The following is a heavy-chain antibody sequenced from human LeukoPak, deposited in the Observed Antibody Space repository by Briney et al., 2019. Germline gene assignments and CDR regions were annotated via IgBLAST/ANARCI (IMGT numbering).Heavy chain of an antibody. CDR1: GFTFSDYY. Sequence: GGSLRLSCAASGFTFSDYYMSWIRQAPGKGLEWVSYISSSGSTIYYADSVKGRFTISRDNAKNSLYLQMNSLRAEDTAVYYCARASRDSSSWFLTYYFDYWGQGTLVTVSS. CDR2: ISSSGSTI. J-gene: IGHJ4*02. D-gene: IGHD6-13*01. CDR3: ARASRDSSSWFLTYYFDY. V-gene: IGHV3-11*04.